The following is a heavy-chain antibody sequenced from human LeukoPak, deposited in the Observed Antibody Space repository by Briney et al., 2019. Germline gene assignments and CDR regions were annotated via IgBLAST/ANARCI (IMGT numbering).Heavy chain of an antibody. CDR1: GFTFSSYG. J-gene: IGHJ6*02. V-gene: IGHV3-NL1*01. CDR3: ARDPGAYYYYGMDV. Sequence: GRSLGLSCAASGFTFSSYGMHWVRQAPGKGLEWVSVIYSGGSTYYADSVKGRFTISRDNSKNTLYLQMNSLRAEDTAVYYCARDPGAYYYYGMDVWGQGTTVTVSS. CDR2: IYSGGST.